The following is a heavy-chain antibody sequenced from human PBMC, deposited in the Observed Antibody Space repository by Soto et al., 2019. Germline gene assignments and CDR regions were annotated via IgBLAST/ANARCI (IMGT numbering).Heavy chain of an antibody. Sequence: PSETLSLTCAVSGGSISSGGYSWSWIRQPPGKGLEWIGYIYHSGSTYYNPSLKSRVTISVDRSKNQFSLKLSSVTAADTAVYYCARGDSGSYFKYYFDYWGQGTLVTVSS. J-gene: IGHJ4*02. D-gene: IGHD1-26*01. V-gene: IGHV4-30-2*01. CDR2: IYHSGST. CDR1: GGSISSGGYS. CDR3: ARGDSGSYFKYYFDY.